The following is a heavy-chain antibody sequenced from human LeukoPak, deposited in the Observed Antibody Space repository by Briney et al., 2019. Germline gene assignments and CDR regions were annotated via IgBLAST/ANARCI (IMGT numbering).Heavy chain of an antibody. V-gene: IGHV3-48*04. D-gene: IGHD6-25*01. J-gene: IGHJ4*02. Sequence: GGSLRLSCAASGFTFSSYSMNWVRQAPGKGLGWVSYISSSSSTIYYADSVKGRFTISRDNAKNSLYLQMNSLRAEDTAVYYCARSSGGGFDYWGQGTLVTVSS. CDR3: ARSSGGGFDY. CDR1: GFTFSSYS. CDR2: ISSSSSTI.